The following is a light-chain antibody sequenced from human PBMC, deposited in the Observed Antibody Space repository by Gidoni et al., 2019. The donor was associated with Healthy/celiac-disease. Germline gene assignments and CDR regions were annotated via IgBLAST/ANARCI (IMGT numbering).Light chain of an antibody. Sequence: QSAPTQPAPVSGSPGQSITISCTGTSSDVGGYTLVSWYQQHPGKAPKLMIYEVSKRPSGVSNRFSGSKSGNTASLTISGLQAEDEADYYCCSYAGSSTVVFGGGTKLTVL. CDR3: CSYAGSSTVV. V-gene: IGLV2-23*02. CDR1: SSDVGGYTL. J-gene: IGLJ2*01. CDR2: EVS.